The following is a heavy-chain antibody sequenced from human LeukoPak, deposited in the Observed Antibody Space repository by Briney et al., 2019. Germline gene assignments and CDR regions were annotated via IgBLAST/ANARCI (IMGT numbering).Heavy chain of an antibody. J-gene: IGHJ4*02. CDR3: ARSPSADGLDFDY. D-gene: IGHD6-19*01. CDR2: IYNSGNT. V-gene: IGHV4-59*12. CDR1: GGSINSYY. Sequence: PSETLSLTCSVSGGSINSYYWSWIRQPPGKGLEWIGYIYNSGNTKYNPSLKSRVTMSVDTSKNQFSLKLSSVTAADTAVYYCARSPSADGLDFDYWGQGTLVTVSS.